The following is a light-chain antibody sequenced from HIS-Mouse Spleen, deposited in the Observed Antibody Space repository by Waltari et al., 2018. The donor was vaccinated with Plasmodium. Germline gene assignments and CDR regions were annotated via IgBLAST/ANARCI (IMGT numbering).Light chain of an antibody. J-gene: IGLJ3*02. CDR2: EDS. CDR3: YSTDSSGNHRV. CDR1: ALPTNY. Sequence: SYELTQPPSASVSPGQTARITCSGDALPTNYAYWYQQKSGQAPVLVIHEDSKRPSGIPERFSGSSSGTMATLTISGAQVEDEADYYCYSTDSSGNHRVFGGGTKLTVL. V-gene: IGLV3-10*01.